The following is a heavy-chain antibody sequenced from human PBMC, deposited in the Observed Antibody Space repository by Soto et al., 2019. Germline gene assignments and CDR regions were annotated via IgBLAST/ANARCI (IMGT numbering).Heavy chain of an antibody. CDR1: GFTLDDCS. CDR2: ISWDSGTI. V-gene: IGHV3-9*01. D-gene: IGHD2-2*02. CDR3: VQVRYTTMASPLDH. J-gene: IGHJ5*02. Sequence: EVQLVESGGGLVQPGKSLRLSCVASGFTLDDCSMHWVRQAPGKGLEWVSGISWDSGTIGYADSVKGRFSISRDGAKTPLYLPMTSLRVEDAALYYWVQVRYTTMASPLDHGCQGNLVTGSS.